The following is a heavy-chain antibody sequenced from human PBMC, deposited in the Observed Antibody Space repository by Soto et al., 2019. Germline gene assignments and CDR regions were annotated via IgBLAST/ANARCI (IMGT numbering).Heavy chain of an antibody. V-gene: IGHV3-23*01. Sequence: GSLSLSCAASGFTFSSYAMSWVRQAPGKGLEWVSAISGSGGSTYYADSVKGRFTISRDNSKNTLYLQMNSLRAEDTAVYYCAKDRPTFHMVLGVIFDYWGQGTLVTVSS. CDR1: GFTFSSYA. CDR2: ISGSGGST. J-gene: IGHJ4*02. CDR3: AKDRPTFHMVLGVIFDY. D-gene: IGHD3-10*01.